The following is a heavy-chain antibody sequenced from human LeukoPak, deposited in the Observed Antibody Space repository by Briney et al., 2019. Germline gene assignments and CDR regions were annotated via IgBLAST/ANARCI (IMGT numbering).Heavy chain of an antibody. J-gene: IGHJ5*02. CDR3: ARLVGYYDSSGYEVSWFDP. D-gene: IGHD3-22*01. CDR2: IYPGDSDT. V-gene: IGHV5-51*01. CDR1: GYSFTSYW. Sequence: GESLKISCKGSGYSFTSYWIGWVRQMPGKGLEWMGIIYPGDSDTRYSPSFQGQVPISADKSISTASLQWSSLRASDTAMYYCARLVGYYDSSGYEVSWFDPWGQGTLVTVSS.